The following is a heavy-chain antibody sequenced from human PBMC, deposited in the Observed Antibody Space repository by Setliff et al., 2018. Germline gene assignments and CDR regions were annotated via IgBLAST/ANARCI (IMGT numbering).Heavy chain of an antibody. CDR3: AKDLNHYVWGSYSSWFDP. CDR2: ISGSGVST. Sequence: PGESLKISCAASGFTFSSYAMSWVRQAPGKGLEWVSAISGSGVSTYYADSVKGRFAISRDNSKNTLYLQMNSLRAEDTAVYYCAKDLNHYVWGSYSSWFDPWGQGTLVTVSS. J-gene: IGHJ5*02. V-gene: IGHV3-23*01. CDR1: GFTFSSYA. D-gene: IGHD3-16*01.